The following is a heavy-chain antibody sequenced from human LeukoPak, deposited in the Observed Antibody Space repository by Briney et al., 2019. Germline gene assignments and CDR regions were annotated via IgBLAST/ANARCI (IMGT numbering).Heavy chain of an antibody. CDR1: GGSISSYY. CDR3: ARDPYYYYGMDV. Sequence: SETLSLTCTVSGGSISSYYWSWIRQPPGKGLEWIGYIYYSGSTNYNPSLKSRVTISVDTSKNQFSLKLSSVTAADMAVYYCARDPYYYYGMDVWGQGTTVTVSS. CDR2: IYYSGST. V-gene: IGHV4-59*01. J-gene: IGHJ6*02.